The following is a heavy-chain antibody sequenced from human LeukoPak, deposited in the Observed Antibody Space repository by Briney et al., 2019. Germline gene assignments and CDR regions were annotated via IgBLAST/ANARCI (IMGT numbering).Heavy chain of an antibody. J-gene: IGHJ4*02. Sequence: GGSLRLSCAASGFTFSSYWMHWVRQAPGKGLVWVSRINSDGSSTSYADSVKGRFTISRDNAKNTLYLQMSSLRAEGTAVYYCARGCSSTSCHVRSDYWGQGTLVTVSS. CDR2: INSDGSST. CDR3: ARGCSSTSCHVRSDY. D-gene: IGHD2-2*01. V-gene: IGHV3-74*01. CDR1: GFTFSSYW.